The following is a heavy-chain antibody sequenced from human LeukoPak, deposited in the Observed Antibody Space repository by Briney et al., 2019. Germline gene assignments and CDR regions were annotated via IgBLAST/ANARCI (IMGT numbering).Heavy chain of an antibody. CDR1: GGSISSYY. CDR2: IYYSGST. CDR3: ARGGSVVVAAGNY. Sequence: PSETLSLTCTASGGSISSYYWSWIRQPPGKGLEWIGYIYYSGSTNYNPSLTSRVTISVDTSKNQFSLNLSSVTAADTAVYYCARGGSVVVAAGNYWGQGTLVTVSS. V-gene: IGHV4-59*01. J-gene: IGHJ4*02. D-gene: IGHD2-15*01.